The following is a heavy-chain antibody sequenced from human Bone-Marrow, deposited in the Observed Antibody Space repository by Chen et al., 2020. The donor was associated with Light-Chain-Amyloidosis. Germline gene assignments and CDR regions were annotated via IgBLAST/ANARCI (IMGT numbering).Heavy chain of an antibody. CDR3: ARTTLRYLDY. CDR2: TNSAGTST. J-gene: IGHJ4*02. D-gene: IGHD3-9*01. V-gene: IGHV3-74*01. CDR1: GFSFSTYW. Sequence: EVPLVESGGEVVQPGGSLRLSCTASGFSFSTYWMHWVRQSPGKGLVSVSRTNSAGTSTTYADSVKGRFTVSRDNTKNTTYLEMNSLRVEDTAVYYCARTTLRYLDYWGQGTLVTVSS.